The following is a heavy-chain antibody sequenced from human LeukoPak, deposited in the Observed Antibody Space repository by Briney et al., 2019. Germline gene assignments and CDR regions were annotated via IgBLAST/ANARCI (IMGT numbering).Heavy chain of an antibody. J-gene: IGHJ5*02. V-gene: IGHV4-61*02. CDR3: ARVPIYDFWSGYALDP. Sequence: SETLSLTCTVSGGSISSGSYYWSWIRQPAGKGLEWIGRIYTSGSTNYNPSLKSRVTISVDTSKNQFSLKLSSVTAADTAVYYCARVPIYDFWSGYALDPWGQGTLVTVSS. D-gene: IGHD3-3*01. CDR1: GGSISSGSYY. CDR2: IYTSGST.